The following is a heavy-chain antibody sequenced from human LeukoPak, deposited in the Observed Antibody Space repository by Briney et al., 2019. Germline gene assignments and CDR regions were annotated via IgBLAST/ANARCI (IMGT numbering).Heavy chain of an antibody. J-gene: IGHJ5*02. V-gene: IGHV4-34*01. CDR3: ARVGRTYYYDSSGYSTWFDP. Sequence: SETLSLTCAVYGGSFSGYYWSWIRQPPGKGLEWIGEINHSGSTNYNPSLKSRVTISVDTSKNQFSLKLSSVTAADTAVYYCARVGRTYYYDSSGYSTWFDPWGQGTLVTVSS. CDR2: INHSGST. D-gene: IGHD3-22*01. CDR1: GGSFSGYY.